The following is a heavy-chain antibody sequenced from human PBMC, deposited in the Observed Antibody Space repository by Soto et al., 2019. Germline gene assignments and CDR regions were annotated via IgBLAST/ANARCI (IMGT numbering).Heavy chain of an antibody. CDR3: ARVAVWFGDYYHYGMDV. V-gene: IGHV3-33*01. CDR1: GFTFSSYG. CDR2: IWYDGRKT. J-gene: IGHJ6*02. Sequence: QVQLGESGGGVIQPGRSLRLSCAASGFTFSSYGMHWVRQAPGKGLEWVAVIWYDGRKTYYADSVKGRFTISRDNPKDTLYLQMNSLRGEDTAVYYCARVAVWFGDYYHYGMDVWGQGTTVTVSS. D-gene: IGHD3-10*01.